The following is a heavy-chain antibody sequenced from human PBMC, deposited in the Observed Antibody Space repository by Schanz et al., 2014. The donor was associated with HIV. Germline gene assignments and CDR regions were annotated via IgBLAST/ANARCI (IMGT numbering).Heavy chain of an antibody. CDR2: IWYDESNK. J-gene: IGHJ6*02. D-gene: IGHD2-15*01. CDR1: GFTFSSYG. V-gene: IGHV3-33*01. Sequence: QVQLVESGGGVVQPGRSLRLSCAASGFTFSSYGMHWVRQAPGKGLEWVAVIWYDESNKYYADSVKGRFTISRDNSKNTLYLQMNSLRAEDTAVYYCARRSTPGGYYGMDVWGQGTTVTVSS. CDR3: ARRSTPGGYYGMDV.